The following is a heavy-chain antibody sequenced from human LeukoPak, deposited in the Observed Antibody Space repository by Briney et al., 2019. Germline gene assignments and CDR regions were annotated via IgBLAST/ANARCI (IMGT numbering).Heavy chain of an antibody. J-gene: IGHJ3*02. V-gene: IGHV1-2*02. Sequence: ASVRDSSEHPGYTFSYSLTRSGCQAPGQGPEWMGWINPNTGGTNYAQKFQGKVTMNRDTSISTAYMELSRLRFEDTAAYYCADSSRYHRLVNALYIRGQGTMVTVSS. CDR3: ADSSRYHRLVNALYI. D-gene: IGHD3-22*01. CDR2: INPNTGGT. CDR1: GYTFSYSL.